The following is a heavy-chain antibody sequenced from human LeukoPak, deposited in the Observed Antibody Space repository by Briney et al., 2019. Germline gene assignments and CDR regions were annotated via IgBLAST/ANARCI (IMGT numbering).Heavy chain of an antibody. D-gene: IGHD2-15*01. CDR2: IYYTGT. J-gene: IGHJ5*02. CDR3: ARDLCSGGSCYPGWLDP. CDR1: GGSVTDYY. V-gene: IGHV4-59*02. Sequence: PSETLSLTCTVSGGSVTDYYWSWIRQSPGKGLEWIGYIYYTGTSYNPSLNSRVTISVDTSKNQFSLKLSSVTPADTAVYYCARDLCSGGSCYPGWLDPWGQGTLVTVSS.